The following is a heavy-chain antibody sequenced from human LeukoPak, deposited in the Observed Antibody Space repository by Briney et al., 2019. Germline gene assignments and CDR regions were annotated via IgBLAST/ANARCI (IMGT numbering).Heavy chain of an antibody. CDR1: GFTFSSYG. J-gene: IGHJ4*02. Sequence: GRSLRLSCAASGFTFSSYGMHWVRQAPGKGLEWVAVISYDGSNKYYADSVKGRFTISRDNSKNTLYLQMNSLRAEDTAVYCCAKDQPGAHKWGQGTLVTVSS. CDR2: ISYDGSNK. V-gene: IGHV3-30*18. CDR3: AKDQPGAHK.